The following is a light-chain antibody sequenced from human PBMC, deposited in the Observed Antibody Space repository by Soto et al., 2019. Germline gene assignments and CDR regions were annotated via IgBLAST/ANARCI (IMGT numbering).Light chain of an antibody. CDR3: QQNNKWPPVT. CDR1: QTISNA. J-gene: IGKJ4*01. V-gene: IGKV3-15*01. Sequence: EVVMTQSPATVSVSPGEGVTLSCRASQTISNALAWYQQKPGQAPRLLLYGASTRATGVPARCSGGGSGTEFTLTISSRQSEDFAFDYCQQNNKWPPVTFGGGTKVEIK. CDR2: GAS.